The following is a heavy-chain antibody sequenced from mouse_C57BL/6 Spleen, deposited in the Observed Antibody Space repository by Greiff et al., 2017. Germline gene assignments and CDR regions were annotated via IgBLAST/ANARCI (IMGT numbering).Heavy chain of an antibody. D-gene: IGHD4-1*01. CDR3: ARNWEGLWFAY. J-gene: IGHJ3*01. Sequence: EVQVVESGPGLVKPSQSLSLTCSVTGYSITSGYYWNWIRQFPGNKLEWMGYISYDGSNNYNPSLKNRISITRDTSKNQFFLKLNSVTTEDTATYYCARNWEGLWFAYWGQGTLVTVSA. CDR2: ISYDGSN. V-gene: IGHV3-6*01. CDR1: GYSITSGYY.